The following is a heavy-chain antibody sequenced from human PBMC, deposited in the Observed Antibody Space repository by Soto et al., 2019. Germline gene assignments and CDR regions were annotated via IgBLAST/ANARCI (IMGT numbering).Heavy chain of an antibody. CDR1: GGTFSSYA. J-gene: IGHJ5*02. CDR2: IIPIFGTA. V-gene: IGHV1-69*06. CDR3: ARGLIAVAVTGNWFDP. D-gene: IGHD6-19*01. Sequence: SVKVSCKASGGTFSSYAISWVRQAPGQGLEWMGGIIPIFGTANYAQKFQGRVTITADKSTSTAYMELSSLRSEDTAVYYCARGLIAVAVTGNWFDPWGQGTLVTVSS.